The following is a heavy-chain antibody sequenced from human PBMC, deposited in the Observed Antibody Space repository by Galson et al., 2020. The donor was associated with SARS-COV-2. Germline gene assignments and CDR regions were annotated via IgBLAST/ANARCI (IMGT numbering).Heavy chain of an antibody. J-gene: IGHJ4*02. CDR2: INPNSGGT. CDR3: ARSREKWKNLDF. D-gene: IGHD1-1*01. V-gene: IGHV1-2*02. Sequence: ASVKVSCRASGYTFTDYYMHWVRQAPGQGLEWMGWINPNSGGTDFSPNFQGRVTMTRDTAINTAYLEVSRLISDDTAVYYCARSREKWKNLDFWGQGTLLTVSS. CDR1: GYTFTDYY.